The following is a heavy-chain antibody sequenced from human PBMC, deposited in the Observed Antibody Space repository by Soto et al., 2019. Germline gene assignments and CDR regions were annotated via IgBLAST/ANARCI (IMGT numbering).Heavy chain of an antibody. D-gene: IGHD1-26*01. Sequence: ASVKVSCKASGYTFTSYGISWVRQAPGQGLEWMGWISAYNGNTNYAQKLQGRVTMTTDTSTSTAYMELRSLRSDDTAVYYCATAGANALDSNYGMDVWGQGTTVTVSS. CDR3: ATAGANALDSNYGMDV. J-gene: IGHJ6*02. CDR1: GYTFTSYG. CDR2: ISAYNGNT. V-gene: IGHV1-18*01.